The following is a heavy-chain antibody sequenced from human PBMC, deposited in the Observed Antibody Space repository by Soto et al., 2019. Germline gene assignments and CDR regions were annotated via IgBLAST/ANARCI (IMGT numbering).Heavy chain of an antibody. CDR1: GFTFSSYA. V-gene: IGHV3-30-3*01. CDR2: ISYDGSNK. J-gene: IGHJ6*02. CDR3: ARVGGTKENYYYYGMDV. D-gene: IGHD3-16*01. Sequence: QVQLVESGGGVVQPGRSLRLSCAASGFTFSSYAMHWVRQAPGKGLEWVAVISYDGSNKYYADSVKGRVTISRDNSKNTLYLQMNSLRAEDTAVYYCARVGGTKENYYYYGMDVWGQGTTVTVSS.